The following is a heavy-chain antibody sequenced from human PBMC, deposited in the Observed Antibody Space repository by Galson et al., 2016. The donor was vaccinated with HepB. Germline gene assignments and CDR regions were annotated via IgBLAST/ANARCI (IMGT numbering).Heavy chain of an antibody. D-gene: IGHD2-2*01. CDR3: TKATKYQLIGGGFDF. CDR2: IGWNGRTK. J-gene: IGHJ4*02. Sequence: SLRLSCADSGFTFDDYAVHWVRQAPGKGLEWVAGIGWNGRTKGYADSVKGRFTISRDNAKNSLYLQMNSLRAEDSALYYCTKATKYQLIGGGFDFWGQGTLVTVSS. V-gene: IGHV3-9*01. CDR1: GFTFDDYA.